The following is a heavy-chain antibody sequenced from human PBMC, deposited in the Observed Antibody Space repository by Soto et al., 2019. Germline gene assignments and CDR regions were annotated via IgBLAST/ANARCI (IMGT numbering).Heavy chain of an antibody. J-gene: IGHJ4*02. CDR2: IYYSGST. V-gene: IGHV4-39*01. D-gene: IGHD2-15*01. CDR3: ARHTPAISISDH. Sequence: SETLSLTCTVSGGPISSSSYYWGWIRQPPGKGLEWIGSIYYSGSTYYNPSLKSRVTISVDTSKNQFSLKLSSVTAADTAVYYCARHTPAISISDHWGQGTLVTVSS. CDR1: GGPISSSSYY.